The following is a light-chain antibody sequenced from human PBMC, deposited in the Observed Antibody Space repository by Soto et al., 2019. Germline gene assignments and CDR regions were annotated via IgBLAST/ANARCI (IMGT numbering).Light chain of an antibody. V-gene: IGLV1-44*01. CDR3: SSYAGSSARVV. J-gene: IGLJ2*01. CDR1: SSNIGSNS. CDR2: SDD. Sequence: QSVLTQPPSASGTPGQTVTISCSGSSSNIGSNSVNWYQQLPGAAPSLLIYSDDQRPSGVPDRFSGSKSGTSASLAISGLQSEDEADYYCSSYAGSSARVVFGGGTKLTVL.